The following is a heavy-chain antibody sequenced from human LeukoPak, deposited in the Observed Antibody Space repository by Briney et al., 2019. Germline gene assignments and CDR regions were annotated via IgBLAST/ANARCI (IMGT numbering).Heavy chain of an antibody. V-gene: IGHV3-30*04. CDR3: ARSLIRPYFDY. Sequence: QTGGSLRLSCSVSGLTFGTYTMNWIRQAPGKGLEWVAAISFDGSDRFYADSVKGRFTVSRDNSKNTLFLEMESLRADDSAIYFCARSLIRPYFDYWGQGTLLTVSS. CDR2: ISFDGSDR. D-gene: IGHD6-6*01. J-gene: IGHJ4*02. CDR1: GLTFGTYT.